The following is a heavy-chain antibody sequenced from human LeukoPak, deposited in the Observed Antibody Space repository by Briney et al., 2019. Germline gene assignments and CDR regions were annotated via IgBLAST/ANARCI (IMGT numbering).Heavy chain of an antibody. J-gene: IGHJ6*02. Sequence: SVKVSCKASGGTFSSYAISWVRQAPGQGLEWMGRIIPTLGIANYAQKFQGRVTITADKSTSTAYMELSSLRSEDTAVYYCARLVGATSYYYYYGMDVWGQGTTVTVSS. CDR2: IIPTLGIA. D-gene: IGHD1-26*01. V-gene: IGHV1-69*04. CDR1: GGTFSSYA. CDR3: ARLVGATSYYYYYGMDV.